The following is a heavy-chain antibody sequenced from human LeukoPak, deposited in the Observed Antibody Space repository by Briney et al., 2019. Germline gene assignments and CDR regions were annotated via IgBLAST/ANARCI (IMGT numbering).Heavy chain of an antibody. D-gene: IGHD3-10*01. CDR2: INHRGST. CDR3: ARGRVVRGRPFDY. Sequence: PETLSLTCAVYGGSFSGYYWSWIRQPPGKGLEWIGEINHRGSTNYNPSLKSRVTISVDTSKNQFSLKLSSVTAADTAVYYCARGRVVRGRPFDYWGQGTLVTVSS. CDR1: GGSFSGYY. J-gene: IGHJ4*02. V-gene: IGHV4-34*01.